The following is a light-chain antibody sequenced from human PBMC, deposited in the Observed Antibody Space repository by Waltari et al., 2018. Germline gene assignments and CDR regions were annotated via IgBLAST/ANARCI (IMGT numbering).Light chain of an antibody. CDR2: DVN. J-gene: IGLJ3*02. CDR1: SSDVGGYNY. Sequence: QSALTQPASVSGSPGQSITISCTGTSSDVGGYNYFSWYQQHPGKAPKLMIYDVNNRPSGVSNRFSGSKSGNTASLTISGLQAEDEADYYCSSYTGTSSWVFGGGTKVTVL. CDR3: SSYTGTSSWV. V-gene: IGLV2-14*01.